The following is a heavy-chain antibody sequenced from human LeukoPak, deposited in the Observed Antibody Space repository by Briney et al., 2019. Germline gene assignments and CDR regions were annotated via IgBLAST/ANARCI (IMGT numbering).Heavy chain of an antibody. J-gene: IGHJ4*02. CDR1: GFTFSSYG. Sequence: PGGSLRLSCAASGFTFSSYGMHWVRQAPGKGLGWIGRIKSKTDGGTTDYATPVKGRFTISRDDSKNTLYLQMNSLKTEDTAVYYCTTEAADYWGQGTLVTVSS. V-gene: IGHV3-15*01. D-gene: IGHD6-13*01. CDR2: IKSKTDGGTT. CDR3: TTEAADY.